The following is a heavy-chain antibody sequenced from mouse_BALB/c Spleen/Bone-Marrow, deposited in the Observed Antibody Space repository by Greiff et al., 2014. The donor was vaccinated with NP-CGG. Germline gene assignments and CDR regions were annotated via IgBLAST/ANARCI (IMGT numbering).Heavy chain of an antibody. D-gene: IGHD2-3*01. CDR1: GYTFSSYW. Sequence: QVQLQQSGAELMKPGASVKISCKAPGYTFSSYWIEWVKQRPGHGLEWIGEILPGSDSTNYNEKFKGKATFTADTSSNTAYMQLSSLTSEDSAVYYCASWGNDGYFYAMDYWGQGTSVTVSS. V-gene: IGHV1-9*01. CDR3: ASWGNDGYFYAMDY. J-gene: IGHJ4*01. CDR2: ILPGSDST.